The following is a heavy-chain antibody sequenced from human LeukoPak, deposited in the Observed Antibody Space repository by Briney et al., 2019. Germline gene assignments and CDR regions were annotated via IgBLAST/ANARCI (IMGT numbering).Heavy chain of an antibody. CDR3: ARGFEGATFRY. Sequence: GGSLRLSCAASGFTFSSYWMSWVRQAPGKGLEWEANIKQDGSEKYYVDSVKGRFTISRDNAKNSLYLQMNSLRAEDTAVYYCARGFEGATFRYWGQGTLVTVSS. V-gene: IGHV3-7*01. D-gene: IGHD1-26*01. CDR2: IKQDGSEK. CDR1: GFTFSSYW. J-gene: IGHJ4*02.